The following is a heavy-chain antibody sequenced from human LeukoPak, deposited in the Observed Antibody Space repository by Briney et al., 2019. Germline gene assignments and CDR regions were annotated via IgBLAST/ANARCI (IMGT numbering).Heavy chain of an antibody. J-gene: IGHJ6*02. V-gene: IGHV1-18*01. CDR1: GYTFTSYG. CDR2: ISAYNGNT. Sequence: ASVNVSCKASGYTFTSYGISWVRQAPGQGLEWMGWISAYNGNTNYAQKLQGRVTMTTDTSTSTAYMELRSLRSDDTALYYCARAPPRYYDILTGYYSHYYYGMDVWGQGTTVTVSS. CDR3: ARAPPRYYDILTGYYSHYYYGMDV. D-gene: IGHD3-9*01.